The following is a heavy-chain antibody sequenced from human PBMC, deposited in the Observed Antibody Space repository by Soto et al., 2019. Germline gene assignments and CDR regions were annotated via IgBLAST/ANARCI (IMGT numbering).Heavy chain of an antibody. CDR2: IYWDDDK. J-gene: IGHJ4*02. CDR1: GFSLDTDEMG. CDR3: AHRPNIDYTSGWYDYCDI. D-gene: IGHD6-19*01. Sequence: SGPTLVNPTQTLALTCTFSGFSLDTDEMGVSWIRQPPGKALEWLGVIYWDDDKRYNPSLRSRLTITKDTSKTQVVLTMTNVGPADTATDYCAHRPNIDYTSGWYDYCDIWGQEILVTVSS. V-gene: IGHV2-5*02.